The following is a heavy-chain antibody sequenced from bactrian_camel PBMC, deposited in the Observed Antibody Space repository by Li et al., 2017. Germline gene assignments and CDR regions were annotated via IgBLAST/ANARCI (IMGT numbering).Heavy chain of an antibody. D-gene: IGHD2*01. CDR1: GDRYSRKC. Sequence: HVQLVESGGDSVQAGGSLRLSCAISGDRYSRKCMGWFRQVPGLGKEREGVAALFTGGGETHYSNSARGRFTIFEDNAKGTVHLQLNSLRPGDSAMYYCAVRYLGCGLGRYQEYEYKFWGQGTQVTVSS. CDR2: FTGGGET. CDR3: AVRYLGCGLGRYQEYEYKF. J-gene: IGHJ4*01. V-gene: IGHV3S53*01.